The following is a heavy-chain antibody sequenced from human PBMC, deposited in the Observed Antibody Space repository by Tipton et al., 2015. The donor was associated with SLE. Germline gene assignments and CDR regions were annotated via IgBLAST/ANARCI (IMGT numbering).Heavy chain of an antibody. CDR1: GFTFSSYA. D-gene: IGHD2-21*01. CDR3: AKERGVGVIYYCCYGMDV. J-gene: IGHJ6*02. Sequence: SLRLSCAASGFTFSSYAMSWVRQAPGKGLEWVSAISGSGGSTYYADSVKGRFTISRDNSKNTLYLQMDSLRAEDTAVYYCAKERGVGVIYYCCYGMDVWGQGTTGTVSS. V-gene: IGHV3-23*01. CDR2: ISGSGGST.